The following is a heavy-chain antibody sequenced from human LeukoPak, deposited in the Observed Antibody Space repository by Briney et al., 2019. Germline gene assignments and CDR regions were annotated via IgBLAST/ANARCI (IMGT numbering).Heavy chain of an antibody. CDR2: IIPILGIA. J-gene: IGHJ4*02. CDR3: ARGNYGDYVDLDY. D-gene: IGHD4-17*01. CDR1: GGTFSSYT. Sequence: SVKVSCKASGGTFSSYTISWVRRAPGQGLEWMGRIIPILGIANYAQKFQGRVTITADKSTSTAYMELSSLRSEDTAVYYCARGNYGDYVDLDYWGQGTLVTVSS. V-gene: IGHV1-69*02.